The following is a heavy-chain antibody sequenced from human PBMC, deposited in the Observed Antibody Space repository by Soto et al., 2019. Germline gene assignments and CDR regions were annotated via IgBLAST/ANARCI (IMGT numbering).Heavy chain of an antibody. CDR1: GFSVSTSGMC. V-gene: IGHV2-70*11. CDR3: ARSTPHLNYYYGMDI. CDR2: IDWDDDK. Sequence: GSGPTLVNPTQTLTLTCTFSGFSVSTSGMCVSWIRQPPGKALEWLARIDWDDDKYYSTSLKTRLTISKDTSKNQVVLTMTNMDPVDTATYYCARSTPHLNYYYGMDIWGQGTTVTVA. J-gene: IGHJ6*02.